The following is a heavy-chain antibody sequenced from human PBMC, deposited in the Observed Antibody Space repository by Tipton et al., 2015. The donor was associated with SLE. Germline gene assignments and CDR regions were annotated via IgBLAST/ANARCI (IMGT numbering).Heavy chain of an antibody. D-gene: IGHD6-19*01. CDR1: GGSFSGYY. CDR2: INHSGST. Sequence: TLSLTCAVYGGSFSGYYWTWIRQPPGKGLEWIGEINHSGSTNYNPSLKSRVTISVDTSKNQFSLKLSSVTAADTAVYYCARTGLIAVAGGGYYYYGMDVWGQGTTVTVSS. CDR3: ARTGLIAVAGGGYYYYGMDV. J-gene: IGHJ6*02. V-gene: IGHV4-34*01.